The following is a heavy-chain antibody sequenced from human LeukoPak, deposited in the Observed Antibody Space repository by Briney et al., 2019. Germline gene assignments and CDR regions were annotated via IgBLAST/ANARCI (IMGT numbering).Heavy chain of an antibody. CDR1: GGSISSGSYY. CDR2: IYSSGST. D-gene: IGHD3-10*01. Sequence: SQTLSLTCTVSGGSISSGSYYWSWIRQPAGKGLEWIGRIYSSGSTNYNPSLKSRVTISVETSKNQFSLKLKSVTAADTAVYYCARGGYYGSGNDFRFDPWGQGTLVTVSS. CDR3: ARGGYYGSGNDFRFDP. J-gene: IGHJ5*02. V-gene: IGHV4-61*02.